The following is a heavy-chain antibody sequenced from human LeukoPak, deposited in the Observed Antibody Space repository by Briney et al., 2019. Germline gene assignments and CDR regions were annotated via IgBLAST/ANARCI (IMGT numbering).Heavy chain of an antibody. CDR1: GYTFTDYY. CDR3: AKSYYGSGSYRPFDY. Sequence: ASVKVSCKASGYTFTDYYMHWVRQAPGQGLEWMGWISPNSGGTNYAQRFQGRVTMTMDTSITTAYMELSRLRSDDTAVYYCAKSYYGSGSYRPFDYWGQGTLVTVSS. CDR2: ISPNSGGT. V-gene: IGHV1-2*02. D-gene: IGHD3-10*01. J-gene: IGHJ4*02.